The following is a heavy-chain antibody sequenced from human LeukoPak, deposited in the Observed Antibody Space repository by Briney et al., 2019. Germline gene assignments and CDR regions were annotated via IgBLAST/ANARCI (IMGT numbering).Heavy chain of an antibody. CDR3: AKDDYYGSGTAAHGLDY. J-gene: IGHJ4*02. V-gene: IGHV1-69*13. CDR1: GGTFSSYA. D-gene: IGHD3-10*01. Sequence: GASVKVSCKASGGTFSSYAISWVRQAPGQGLEWMGGIIPIFGTANYAQKFQGRVTITADESTSTAYMELNSLRAEDTAVYYCAKDDYYGSGTAAHGLDYWGQGTLVTVSS. CDR2: IIPIFGTA.